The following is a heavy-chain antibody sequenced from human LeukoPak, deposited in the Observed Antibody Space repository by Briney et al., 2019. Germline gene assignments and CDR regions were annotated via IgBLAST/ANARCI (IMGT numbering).Heavy chain of an antibody. CDR1: GFTFSSYW. CDR3: AAADPYDSSGYY. V-gene: IGHV3-74*01. J-gene: IGHJ4*02. CDR2: INSDGSST. Sequence: GGSLRLSCAASGFTFSSYWMHWVRQAPGKGLVWVSRINSDGSSTSYADSVKGRFTISRDNAKNTLYLQMNSLRAEDTAVYYCAAADPYDSSGYYWGQGTLVTVSS. D-gene: IGHD3-22*01.